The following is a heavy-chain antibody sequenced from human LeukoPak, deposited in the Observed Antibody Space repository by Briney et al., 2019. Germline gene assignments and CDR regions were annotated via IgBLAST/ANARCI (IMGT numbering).Heavy chain of an antibody. J-gene: IGHJ4*02. V-gene: IGHV3-30*18. CDR2: ISYDGSYK. D-gene: IGHD4-17*01. CDR3: AKVGDYGDYALDY. CDR1: GFTFSSYG. Sequence: TGGSLRLSCAASGFTFSSYGMHWVRQAPGKGLEWVAVISYDGSYKYYADSVKGRFTISRDNSKNTLYLQMNSLRAEDTAVYYCAKVGDYGDYALDYWGQGTLVTVSS.